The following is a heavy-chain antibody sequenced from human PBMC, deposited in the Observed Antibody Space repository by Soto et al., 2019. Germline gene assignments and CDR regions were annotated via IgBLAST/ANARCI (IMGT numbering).Heavy chain of an antibody. D-gene: IGHD3-10*01. Sequence: QVQLVQSGAEVKKPGSSVKVSCKASGGIFSTYAISWLRQAPGQGLEWMGGIIPIFGTPNYAQKFQGRVTITADESTSTAYMELSRLRSEDTAVYYCAGDRYDSGSGNYYNRIDFWGQGTLVTVSS. CDR1: GGIFSTYA. J-gene: IGHJ4*02. CDR2: IIPIFGTP. CDR3: AGDRYDSGSGNYYNRIDF. V-gene: IGHV1-69*01.